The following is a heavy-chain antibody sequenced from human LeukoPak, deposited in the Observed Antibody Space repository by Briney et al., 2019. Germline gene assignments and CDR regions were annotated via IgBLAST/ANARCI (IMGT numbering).Heavy chain of an antibody. V-gene: IGHV1-46*01. J-gene: IGHJ5*02. CDR1: GYTFINYY. CDR3: ARDMLVAYYYDSSGPPPHNWFDP. CDR2: INLSDGAT. Sequence: ASVKVSCKASGYTFINYYLHWVRQAPGQGLEWVGIINLSDGATTYAQKFQGRVTMTTDMSTSTVYMELRSLRSDDTAVYYCARDMLVAYYYDSSGPPPHNWFDPWGQGTLVTVSS. D-gene: IGHD3-22*01.